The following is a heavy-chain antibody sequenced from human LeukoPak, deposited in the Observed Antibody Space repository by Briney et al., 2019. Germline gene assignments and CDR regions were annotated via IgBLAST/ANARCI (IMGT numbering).Heavy chain of an antibody. CDR3: ARALAVVVVAAFDY. Sequence: GGSLRLSCAASGFTLSDYYMSWIRQAPGKGLEWVSYISSSGSTIYYADSVKGRFTISRDNAKNSLYLQMNSLRAEDTAVYYCARALAVVVVAAFDYWGQGTLVTVSS. CDR2: ISSSGSTI. V-gene: IGHV3-11*04. J-gene: IGHJ4*02. CDR1: GFTLSDYY. D-gene: IGHD2-15*01.